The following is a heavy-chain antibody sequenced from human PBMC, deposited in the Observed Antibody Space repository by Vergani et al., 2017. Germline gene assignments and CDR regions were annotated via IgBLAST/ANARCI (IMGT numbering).Heavy chain of an antibody. CDR1: GGSISSGSYY. CDR2: IYTSGST. D-gene: IGHD3-3*01. Sequence: QVQLQESGPGLVKPSQTLSLTCTVSGGSISSGSYYWSWIRQPAGKGLEWIGRIYTSGSTNYNPSLKSRVTISVDTSKNQFSLKLSSVTAADTAVYYCARTPLRFLEWERIEHYFDYWGQGTLVTVSS. V-gene: IGHV4-61*02. J-gene: IGHJ4*02. CDR3: ARTPLRFLEWERIEHYFDY.